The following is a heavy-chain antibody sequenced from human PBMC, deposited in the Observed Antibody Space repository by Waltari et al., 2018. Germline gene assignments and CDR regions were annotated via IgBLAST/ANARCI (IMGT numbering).Heavy chain of an antibody. V-gene: IGHV4-39*01. J-gene: IGHJ3*01. CDR2: VSYSGTT. D-gene: IGHD5-12*01. CDR3: ATYIGASVGTAAFDV. Sequence: QLQLQESGPRLVRPSETLSLICRVSGVSITSNRHYWAWIRQSPGQGLEWFGTVSYSGTTYISPSLKSRVSVARDTSKNQVSLLLGSVTAADMAVYYCATYIGASVGTAAFDVWGQGTMVTVSS. CDR1: GVSITSNRHY.